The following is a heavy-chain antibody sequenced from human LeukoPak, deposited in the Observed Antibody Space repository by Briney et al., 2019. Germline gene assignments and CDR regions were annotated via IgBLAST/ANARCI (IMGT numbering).Heavy chain of an antibody. D-gene: IGHD6-13*01. CDR2: INHSGST. J-gene: IGHJ6*02. CDR3: ARGSLLAAAGTELYYYYYGMDV. V-gene: IGHV4-34*01. CDR1: GGSFSGYY. Sequence: SETLSLTCAVYGGSFSGYYWSWIRQPPGKGLEWIGEINHSGSTNYNPSLKSRVTISVDTSKNQFSLKLSSVTAADTAVYYCARGSLLAAAGTELYYYYYGMDVWGQGTTVTVSS.